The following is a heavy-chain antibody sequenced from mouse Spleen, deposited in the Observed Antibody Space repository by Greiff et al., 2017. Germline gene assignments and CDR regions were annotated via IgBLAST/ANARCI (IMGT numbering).Heavy chain of an antibody. CDR1: GYTFTSYW. D-gene: IGHD4-1*01. V-gene: IGHV1-64*01. CDR2: IHPNSGST. CDR3: ARGLNWGRVAY. J-gene: IGHJ3*01. Sequence: QVQLKQSGAELVKPGASVKLSCKASGYTFTSYWMHWVKQRPGQGLEWIGMIHPNSGSTNYNEKFKSKATLTVDKSSSTAYMQLSSLTSEDSAVYYCARGLNWGRVAYWGQGTLVTVSA.